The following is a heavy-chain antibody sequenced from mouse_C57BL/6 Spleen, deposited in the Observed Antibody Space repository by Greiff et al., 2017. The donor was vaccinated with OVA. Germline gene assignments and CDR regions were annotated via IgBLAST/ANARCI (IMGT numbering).Heavy chain of an antibody. J-gene: IGHJ4*01. CDR3: AGGNYYAMDY. CDR2: IYPGDGDT. D-gene: IGHD2-1*01. CDR1: GYAFSSSW. Sequence: VRLQQSGPELVKPGASVKISCKASGYAFSSSWMNWVKQRPGKGLEWIGRIYPGDGDTNYNGKFKGKATLTADKSSSTAYMQLSSLTSEDSAVYFCAGGNYYAMDYWGQGTSVTVSS. V-gene: IGHV1-82*01.